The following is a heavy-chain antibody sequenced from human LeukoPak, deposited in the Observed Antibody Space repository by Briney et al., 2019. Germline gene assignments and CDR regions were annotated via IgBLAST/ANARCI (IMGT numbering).Heavy chain of an antibody. CDR3: ARARLEWLLRRYFDY. J-gene: IGHJ4*02. CDR1: GGSISSYY. D-gene: IGHD3-3*01. V-gene: IGHV4-59*08. Sequence: PSETLSLTCTVSGGSISSYYWSWIRQPPGKGLEWIGYIYYSGSTNYNPSLKSRVTISVDTSKNQFSLKLSSVTAADTAVYYCARARLEWLLRRYFDYWGQGTLVTVSS. CDR2: IYYSGST.